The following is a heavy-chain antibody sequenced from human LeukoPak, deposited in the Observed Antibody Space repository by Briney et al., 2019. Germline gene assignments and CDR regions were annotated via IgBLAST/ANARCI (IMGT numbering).Heavy chain of an antibody. CDR3: ARSNQADDY. CDR2: INPGGSST. CDR1: GFTFNTYW. J-gene: IGHJ4*02. V-gene: IGHV3-74*01. D-gene: IGHD1-14*01. Sequence: GGSLRLSCAASGFTFNTYWMHWVRQTPGKGLVWVSRINPGGSSTAYADSVKGRFTISRDNAENTLYLQMDSLRAEDTAVYYCARSNQADDYWGQGTLVTVSS.